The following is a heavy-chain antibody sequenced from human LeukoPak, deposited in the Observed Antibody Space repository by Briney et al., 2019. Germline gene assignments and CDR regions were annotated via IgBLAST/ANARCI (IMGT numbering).Heavy chain of an antibody. D-gene: IGHD6-13*01. V-gene: IGHV4-34*01. CDR2: INHSGST. CDR1: GGSFSGYY. Sequence: SETLSLTCAVYGGSFSGYYWSWIRQRRGKGLERIGEINHSGSTNYNPSLKSRVTISVDTSKNQFSLKLSSVTAADTAVYYCARQGSSSWFNWFDPWGQGTLVTVSS. J-gene: IGHJ5*02. CDR3: ARQGSSSWFNWFDP.